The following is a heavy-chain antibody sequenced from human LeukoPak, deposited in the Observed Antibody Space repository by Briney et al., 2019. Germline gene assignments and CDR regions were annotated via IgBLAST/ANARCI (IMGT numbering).Heavy chain of an antibody. J-gene: IGHJ4*02. CDR2: INTNTGNP. D-gene: IGHD1-26*01. CDR3: ARGRPRWELLVGVNFDY. V-gene: IGHV7-4-1*01. CDR1: GYTFTGYY. Sequence: GASVKVSCKASGYTFTGYYMHWVRQAPGQGLEWMGWINTNTGNPTYAQGFTGRFVFSLDTSVSTAYLQIGSLKAEDTAVYYCARGRPRWELLVGVNFDYWGQGTLVTVSS.